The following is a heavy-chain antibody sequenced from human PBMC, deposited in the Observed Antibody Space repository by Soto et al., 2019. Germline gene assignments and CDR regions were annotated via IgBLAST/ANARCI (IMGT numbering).Heavy chain of an antibody. V-gene: IGHV3-7*05. CDR2: IKEDGSEK. D-gene: IGHD1-26*01. CDR1: GFTFSGFW. Sequence: GGSLRLSCSVSGFTFSGFWMSWVRQAPGKGLEWAANIKEDGSEKYYVDSVKGRFTISRDNAKNSLYLQMNSLRAEDTALYYCARQESGSYYYAMDVWGQGTTVTVSS. CDR3: ARQESGSYYYAMDV. J-gene: IGHJ6*01.